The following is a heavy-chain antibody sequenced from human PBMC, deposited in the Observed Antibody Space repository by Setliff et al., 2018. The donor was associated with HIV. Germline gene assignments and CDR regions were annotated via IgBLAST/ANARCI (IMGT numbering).Heavy chain of an antibody. Sequence: SETLSLTCNVSGDSIKDYYWSWIRQPPGKGLEWLGYMSFSANSNYNPSLKNRITISIDTSKNQFSLRLKSVTAADVAIYYCARGAGAFGAKLDSWGQGSLVTVSS. J-gene: IGHJ4*02. V-gene: IGHV4-59*01. D-gene: IGHD3-10*01. CDR1: GDSIKDYY. CDR2: MSFSANS. CDR3: ARGAGAFGAKLDS.